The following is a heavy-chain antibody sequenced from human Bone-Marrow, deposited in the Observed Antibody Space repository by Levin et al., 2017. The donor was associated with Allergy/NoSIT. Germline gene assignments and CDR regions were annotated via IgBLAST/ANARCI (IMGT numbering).Heavy chain of an antibody. CDR3: AKGQYSHYTIWSHFDP. Sequence: GGSLRLSCEGSGFTFRTYAINWVRQAPGKGLEWISGISGSGEQTYYGDAVRGRFTISRDNSKNTIYLEMTTLTVEDTAVYYCAKGQYSHYTIWSHFDPWGQGTLVAVS. V-gene: IGHV3-23*01. CDR2: ISGSGEQT. D-gene: IGHD3-9*01. J-gene: IGHJ5*02. CDR1: GFTFRTYA.